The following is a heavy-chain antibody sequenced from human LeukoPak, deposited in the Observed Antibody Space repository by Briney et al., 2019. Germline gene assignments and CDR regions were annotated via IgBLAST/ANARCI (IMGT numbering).Heavy chain of an antibody. CDR3: ARDYIAAAGPIDY. Sequence: ASVKVSCKASGYTFTSYGISWVRQAPGQGLEWMGWISAYNGNTNYAQKLQGRVTMTTDTSTSTAHMELRSLRSDDTAVYYCARDYIAAAGPIDYWGQGTLVTVSS. J-gene: IGHJ4*02. D-gene: IGHD6-13*01. V-gene: IGHV1-18*01. CDR2: ISAYNGNT. CDR1: GYTFTSYG.